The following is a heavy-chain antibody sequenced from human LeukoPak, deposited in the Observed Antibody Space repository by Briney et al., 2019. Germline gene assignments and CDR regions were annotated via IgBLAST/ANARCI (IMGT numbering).Heavy chain of an antibody. V-gene: IGHV4-59*08. CDR3: ASHGAAYYYGSGSPFDY. D-gene: IGHD3-10*01. J-gene: IGHJ4*02. Sequence: SETLSLTCTVSGGSISSYYWSWIRQPPGKGLEWIGYIYYSGSTNYNPSLKSRVTISVDTSKNQFSLKLSSVTAADTAVYYCASHGAAYYYGSGSPFDYWGQGTLVTVSS. CDR1: GGSISSYY. CDR2: IYYSGST.